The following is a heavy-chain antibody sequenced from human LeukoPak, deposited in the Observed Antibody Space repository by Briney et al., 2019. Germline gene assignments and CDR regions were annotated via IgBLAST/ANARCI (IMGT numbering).Heavy chain of an antibody. CDR1: GYTFTSYG. V-gene: IGHV1-18*01. D-gene: IGHD2-15*01. J-gene: IGHJ5*02. CDR3: ARGYCSGGTCYLVENWLDP. CDR2: ISAYNGNT. Sequence: ASVKVSCKASGYTFTSYGISWVRQAPGQGLEWMGWISAYNGNTNYAQKLQGRVTMTTYTSTSTAYMELRSLRSDDTAVYYCARGYCSGGTCYLVENWLDPWGQGTLVTVSS.